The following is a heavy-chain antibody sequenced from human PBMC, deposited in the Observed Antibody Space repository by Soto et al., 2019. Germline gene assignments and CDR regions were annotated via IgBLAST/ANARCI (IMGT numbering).Heavy chain of an antibody. J-gene: IGHJ5*02. Sequence: GGSLRLSCAASGFTFSSYGMHWVRQAPGKGLEWVAVIWYDGSNKYYADSVKGRFTISRDNSKNTLYLQMNSLRAEDTAVYYCARDGVTMALWFDPWGQGTLVTVSS. CDR3: ARDGVTMALWFDP. CDR2: IWYDGSNK. V-gene: IGHV3-33*01. CDR1: GFTFSSYG. D-gene: IGHD3-10*01.